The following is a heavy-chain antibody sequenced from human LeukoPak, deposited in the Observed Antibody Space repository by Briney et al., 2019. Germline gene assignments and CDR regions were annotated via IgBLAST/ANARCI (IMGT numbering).Heavy chain of an antibody. Sequence: PSETLSLTCTVSGGSISSHYWSWIRQPPGKGLEWIGYIYYSGSTNYNPSLKSRVTISVDTSKNQFSLKLSSVTAADTAVYYCARRTSGCYYFDYWGQGTLVTASS. CDR1: GGSISSHY. J-gene: IGHJ4*02. CDR2: IYYSGST. V-gene: IGHV4-59*08. D-gene: IGHD6-19*01. CDR3: ARRTSGCYYFDY.